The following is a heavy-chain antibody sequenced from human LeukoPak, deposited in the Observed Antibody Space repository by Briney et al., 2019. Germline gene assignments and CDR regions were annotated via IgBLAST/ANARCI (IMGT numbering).Heavy chain of an antibody. D-gene: IGHD2-2*02. Sequence: ASVKVSCKASGGTFSSYAISWVRQAPGQGLEWMGGIIPIFGTANYAQKFQGSVTITADESTSTAYMELSSLRSEDTAVYYCARGVVPAAIDPWDDAFDIWGQGTMVTVSS. V-gene: IGHV1-69*13. J-gene: IGHJ3*02. CDR3: ARGVVPAAIDPWDDAFDI. CDR2: IIPIFGTA. CDR1: GGTFSSYA.